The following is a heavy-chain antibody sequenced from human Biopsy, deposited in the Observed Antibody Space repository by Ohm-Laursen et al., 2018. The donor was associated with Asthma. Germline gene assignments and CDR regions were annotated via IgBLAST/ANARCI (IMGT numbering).Heavy chain of an antibody. CDR1: GGSINNFY. J-gene: IGHJ4*02. Sequence: GTLSLTCTVSGGSINNFYWSWIRQPPGKGLESIGHVYYSGSTNYNPSLKGRVTISIDASKNQFSLKLTSVTAADTAVYYCARGVDRVTGLLDHFDSWGQGTLVTVSS. CDR2: VYYSGST. CDR3: ARGVDRVTGLLDHFDS. D-gene: IGHD2-21*02. V-gene: IGHV4-59*01.